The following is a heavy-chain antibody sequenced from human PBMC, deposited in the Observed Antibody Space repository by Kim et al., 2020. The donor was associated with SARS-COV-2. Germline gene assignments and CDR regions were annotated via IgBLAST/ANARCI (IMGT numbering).Heavy chain of an antibody. CDR3: ATAGDSSNDY. J-gene: IGHJ4*02. Sequence: GGSLRLSCAASGFTFSSYAMHWVRQAAGKGLEWVSGISGSGGNTYYADSVKGRFTISRDNSKNTLYLHINSLKSEDTALYYCATAGDSSNDYWGQGTLVTVPS. CDR1: GFTFSSYA. D-gene: IGHD6-13*01. V-gene: IGHV3-23*01. CDR2: ISGSGGNT.